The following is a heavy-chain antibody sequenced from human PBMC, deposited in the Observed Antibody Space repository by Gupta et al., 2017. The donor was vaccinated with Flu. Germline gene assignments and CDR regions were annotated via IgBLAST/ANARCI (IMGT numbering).Heavy chain of an antibody. J-gene: IGHJ6*03. Sequence: EVQLLESGGGLVQPGGSLRLSCAASGFTFSSYAMSWVRQAPGKGLEWVSAISGSGGSTYYADSVKGRFTISRDNSKNTLYLQMNSLRAEDTAVYYCAKAAMVRGVYYYYMDVWGKGTTVTVSS. V-gene: IGHV3-23*01. CDR2: ISGSGGST. CDR1: GFTFSSYA. D-gene: IGHD3-10*01. CDR3: AKAAMVRGVYYYYMDV.